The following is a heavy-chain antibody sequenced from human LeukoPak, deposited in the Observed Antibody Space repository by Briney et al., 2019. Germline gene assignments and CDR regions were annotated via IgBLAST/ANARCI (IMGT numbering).Heavy chain of an antibody. CDR3: ASGSSSSDGFDY. J-gene: IGHJ4*02. D-gene: IGHD6-6*01. CDR2: ISDSSTDV. V-gene: IGHV3-21*01. Sequence: GGSLRLSCAASGFTFTSFSMNWVRQAPGKGLEWVSSISDSSTDVYYADSVKGRFTISRDNAKNSLYLQMNSLRAEDTAVYYCASGSSSSDGFDYWGQGTLVTVSS. CDR1: GFTFTSFS.